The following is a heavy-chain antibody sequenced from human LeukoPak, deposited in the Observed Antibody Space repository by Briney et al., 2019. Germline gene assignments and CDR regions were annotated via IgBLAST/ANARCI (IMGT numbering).Heavy chain of an antibody. Sequence: PLASVTVSCKASGGTFSSYAISWVRQAPGQGLEWMGGIIPIFGTSNYAQKFLGRVTIDTDESTSTVYMELSSLRSEDTAVYYCATGRVPVAVGLVNWYLDLWGRGTLVTVSS. D-gene: IGHD2-15*01. J-gene: IGHJ2*01. CDR3: ATGRVPVAVGLVNWYLDL. CDR2: IIPIFGTS. CDR1: GGTFSSYA. V-gene: IGHV1-69*05.